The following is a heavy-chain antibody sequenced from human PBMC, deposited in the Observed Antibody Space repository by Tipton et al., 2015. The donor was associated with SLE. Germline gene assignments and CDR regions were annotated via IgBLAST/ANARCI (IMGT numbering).Heavy chain of an antibody. CDR1: GGSISSYY. V-gene: IGHV4-4*08. J-gene: IGHJ4*02. CDR3: ARDVAPLY. D-gene: IGHD2-21*01. Sequence: TLSLTCTVSGGSISSYYWSWIRQTPGKGLEWIGYIYTSGSTNYNPSLKSRVTISVDTSKNQFSLKLSSVTAADTAVYYCARDVAPLYRGQGTLVTVSS. CDR2: IYTSGST.